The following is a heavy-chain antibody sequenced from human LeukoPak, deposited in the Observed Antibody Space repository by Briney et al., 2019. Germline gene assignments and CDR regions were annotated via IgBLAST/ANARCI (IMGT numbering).Heavy chain of an antibody. CDR2: MNPNSGNT. V-gene: IGHV1-8*02. CDR1: GGTFSSYA. Sequence: ASVKVSCKASGGTFSSYAINWVRQATGQGLEWMGWMNPNSGNTGYAQKLQGRVTMTRNTSISTVYLELSSLRSEDTAVYYCARANSWNGYYYYMDVWGKGTTVTISS. CDR3: ARANSWNGYYYYMDV. J-gene: IGHJ6*03. D-gene: IGHD1-1*01.